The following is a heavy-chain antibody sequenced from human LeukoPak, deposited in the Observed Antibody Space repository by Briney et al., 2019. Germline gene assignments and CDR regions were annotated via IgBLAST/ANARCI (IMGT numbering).Heavy chain of an antibody. CDR1: GGTFSSYA. CDR2: IIPILGIA. V-gene: IGHV1-69*04. CDR3: ARVESRYYFDY. J-gene: IGHJ4*02. Sequence: ASVKVSCKASGGTFSSYAISWVRQAPGQGLEWMGRIIPILGIANYAQKFQGRVTITADKSTSTAYMELSSLRSEDTAVYYCARVESRYYFDYWGQGTLVTVSS.